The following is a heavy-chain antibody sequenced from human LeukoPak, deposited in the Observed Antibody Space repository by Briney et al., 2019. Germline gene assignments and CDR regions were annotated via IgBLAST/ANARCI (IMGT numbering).Heavy chain of an antibody. Sequence: GGSLRLSCAASGFTFSSYSMSWVRQAPGKGLEWVANINQGGSEKYYVDSVKGRFTISRDNAKNSLYLQMNSLRAEDTAVYYCARDFVVVTAFFDYWGQGTLVTVSS. J-gene: IGHJ4*02. CDR1: GFTFSSYS. CDR2: INQGGSEK. CDR3: ARDFVVVTAFFDY. V-gene: IGHV3-7*01. D-gene: IGHD2-21*02.